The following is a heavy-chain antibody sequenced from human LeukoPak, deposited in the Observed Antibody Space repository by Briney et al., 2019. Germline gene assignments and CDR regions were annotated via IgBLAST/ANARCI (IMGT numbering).Heavy chain of an antibody. CDR1: GFTFSSYA. D-gene: IGHD3-3*01. V-gene: IGHV3-15*01. CDR3: TTSKAIFGDFDY. CDR2: IKSNNEGGTT. Sequence: GGSLRLSCAASGFTFSSYAMSWVRQAPGKGLEWVGRIKSNNEGGTTDYAAPVKGRFTISRDDSKNTLYLQMNSLKTEDTAVYHCTTSKAIFGDFDYWGQGTLVTVSS. J-gene: IGHJ4*02.